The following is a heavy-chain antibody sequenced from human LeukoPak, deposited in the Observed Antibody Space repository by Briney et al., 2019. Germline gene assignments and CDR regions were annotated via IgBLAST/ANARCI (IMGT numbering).Heavy chain of an antibody. D-gene: IGHD3-10*01. J-gene: IGHJ4*02. Sequence: PSETLSLTCTVSGGSISSYYWSWIRQPPGKGLEWIGYIYYSGSTNYNPSLKSRVTISVDTSKNQFSLKLSSVTAADTAVYYCARSPNYYGSGSYLSYFDYWGQGTLVTVSS. CDR3: ARSPNYYGSGSYLSYFDY. CDR1: GGSISSYY. CDR2: IYYSGST. V-gene: IGHV4-59*01.